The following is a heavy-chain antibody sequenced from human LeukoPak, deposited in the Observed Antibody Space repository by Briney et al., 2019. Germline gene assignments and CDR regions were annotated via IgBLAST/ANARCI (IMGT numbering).Heavy chain of an antibody. Sequence: SETLSLTCTVSGGSVSSGGYYWVWIRQRPGKGLEWIGYIYYTGSTSYNPSLKSRVTMSVDTSKNQFSLKLSSVTAADTAVYYCARTSTHDAFDIWGQGTMVTVSS. CDR2: IYYTGST. CDR3: ARTSTHDAFDI. D-gene: IGHD2-2*01. V-gene: IGHV4-61*08. CDR1: GGSVSSGGYY. J-gene: IGHJ3*02.